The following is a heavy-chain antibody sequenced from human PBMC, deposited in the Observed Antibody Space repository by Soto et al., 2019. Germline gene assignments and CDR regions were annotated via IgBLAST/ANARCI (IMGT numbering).Heavy chain of an antibody. V-gene: IGHV4-4*07. J-gene: IGHJ4*02. Sequence: SETLSLTCTVSGGSISSFYWSWIRQPAGKGPEWIGRIYSGGRNNYNPSLQSRVAMSVDSSKNQFSLKVTSMTAADTAIYYCAKYRRTDAEGYRLDFWGPGTLVTVSS. CDR3: AKYRRTDAEGYRLDF. D-gene: IGHD5-12*01. CDR2: IYSGGRN. CDR1: GGSISSFY.